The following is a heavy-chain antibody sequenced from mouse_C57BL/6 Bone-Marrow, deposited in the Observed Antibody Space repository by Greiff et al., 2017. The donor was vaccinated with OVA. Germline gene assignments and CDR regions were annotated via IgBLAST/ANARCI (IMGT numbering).Heavy chain of an antibody. CDR2: IYPRSGNT. CDR3: ARPSYDYEGY. J-gene: IGHJ2*01. D-gene: IGHD2-4*01. V-gene: IGHV1-81*01. Sequence: VKLQESGAELARPGASVKLSCKASGYTFTSYGISWVKQRTGQGLEWIGEIYPRSGNTYYNEKFKGKATLTADKSSSTAYMELRSLTSEDSAVYFCARPSYDYEGYWGQGTTLTVSS. CDR1: GYTFTSYG.